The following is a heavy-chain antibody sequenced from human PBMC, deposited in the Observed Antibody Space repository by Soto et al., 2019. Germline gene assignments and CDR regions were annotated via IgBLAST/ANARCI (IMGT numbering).Heavy chain of an antibody. J-gene: IGHJ6*03. CDR2: ISWNSGSI. V-gene: IGHV3-9*01. CDR3: ARTVTGQYYMDF. CDR1: GFTFDDYA. Sequence: EVQLVESGGGLVQPGRSLRLSCAASGFTFDDYAMHWVRQAPGKGLEWVSGISWNSGSIGYADSVKGRVTISRDNAKNSLYLQMNSLRAEDTALYYCARTVTGQYYMDFWGKGTTVTVSS. D-gene: IGHD4-17*01.